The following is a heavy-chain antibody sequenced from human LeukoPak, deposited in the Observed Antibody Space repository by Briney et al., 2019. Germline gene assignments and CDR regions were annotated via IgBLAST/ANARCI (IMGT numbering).Heavy chain of an antibody. CDR2: MSAYSGKT. V-gene: IGHV1-18*01. Sequence: ASVKVSCKASGYSFDKFGISWVRQAPGQGLEWMGWMSAYSGKTDSAQKFQDRVTMTTDNSTSTAYLELRSVRADDTAVYFCVRVGSAYGDPLEFDLWGQGTLVTVSS. CDR3: VRVGSAYGDPLEFDL. J-gene: IGHJ5*02. D-gene: IGHD2-21*01. CDR1: GYSFDKFG.